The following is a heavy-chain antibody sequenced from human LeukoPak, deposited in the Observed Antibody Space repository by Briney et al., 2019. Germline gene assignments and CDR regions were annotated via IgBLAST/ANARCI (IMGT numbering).Heavy chain of an antibody. CDR3: ARPACGGDCYSESADWFDP. V-gene: IGHV1-46*01. D-gene: IGHD2-21*02. CDR1: GGTFSSYA. J-gene: IGHJ5*02. CDR2: INPSGGST. Sequence: ASVKVSCKASGGTFSSYAISWVRRAPGQGLEWMGIINPSGGSTSYAQKFQGRVTMTRDMSTSTVYMELSSLRSEDTAVYYCARPACGGDCYSESADWFDPWGQGTLVTVSS.